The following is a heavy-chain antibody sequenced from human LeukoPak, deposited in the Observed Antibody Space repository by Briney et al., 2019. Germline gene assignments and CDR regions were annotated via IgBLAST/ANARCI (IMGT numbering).Heavy chain of an antibody. CDR3: AATFSPAAPYNWFDP. CDR2: IIPILGIA. CDR1: GGTFSSYT. D-gene: IGHD2-2*01. Sequence: SVKVSCKASGGTFSSYTISWVRQAPGQGLECMGRIIPILGIANYAQKFQGRVTITADKSTSTAYMELSSLRSEDTAVYYCAATFSPAAPYNWFDPWGQGTLVTVSS. V-gene: IGHV1-69*02. J-gene: IGHJ5*02.